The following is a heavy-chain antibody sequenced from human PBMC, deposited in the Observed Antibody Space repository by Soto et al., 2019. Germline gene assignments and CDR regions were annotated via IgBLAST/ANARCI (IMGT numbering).Heavy chain of an antibody. J-gene: IGHJ4*02. V-gene: IGHV3-74*01. CDR1: GFSFVDFA. Sequence: PGGSLRLSCGASGFSFVDFAMHWVRQAPGKGLVWVSHIKTDGTNTAYADSVKGRFTISRDNAKNRLYLQMNSLRAEDTAVYYCARDSTGPMTFDSWGRGTLVTVSS. CDR3: ARDSTGPMTFDS. CDR2: IKTDGTNT. D-gene: IGHD2-8*02.